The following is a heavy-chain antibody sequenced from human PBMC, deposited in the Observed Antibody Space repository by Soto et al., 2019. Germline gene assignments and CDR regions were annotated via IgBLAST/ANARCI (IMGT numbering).Heavy chain of an antibody. CDR3: ARGRIAAAGSVLDY. V-gene: IGHV3-11*05. D-gene: IGHD6-13*01. J-gene: IGHJ4*02. CDR1: GFTFSDYY. CDR2: ISSSSSYT. Sequence: GGSLRLSCAASGFTFSDYYMSWIRQAPGKGLEWVSYISSSSSYTNYADSVKGRFTISRDNAKNSLYLQMNSLRAEDTAVYYCARGRIAAAGSVLDYRGQGTQVTVSS.